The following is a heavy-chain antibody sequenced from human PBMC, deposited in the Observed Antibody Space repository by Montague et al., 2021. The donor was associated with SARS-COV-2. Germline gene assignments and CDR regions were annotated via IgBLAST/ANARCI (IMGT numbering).Heavy chain of an antibody. D-gene: IGHD4-17*01. CDR1: GGSISSYY. CDR3: ARVGAYGDYPTPPTFDY. J-gene: IGHJ4*02. V-gene: IGHV4-59*01. CDR2: IYCSGST. Sequence: TLSLTCTVSGGSISSYYWSWIRQPPGKGLEWIGYIYCSGSTNYNPSLKSRVTISVDTSKNQFSLKLSSVTAADTAVYYCARVGAYGDYPTPPTFDYWGQGTLVTVSS.